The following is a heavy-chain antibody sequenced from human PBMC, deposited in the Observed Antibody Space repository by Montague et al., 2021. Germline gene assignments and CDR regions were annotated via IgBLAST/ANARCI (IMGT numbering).Heavy chain of an antibody. CDR1: GASITSNIYY. CDR2: IYYNGNS. J-gene: IGHJ5*02. V-gene: IGHV4-39*07. Sequence: SETLSLTYTVSGASITSNIYYWGWIRQSPGKGLEWIGSIYYNGNSFYQPSLKSRITMAVDTSKNQFSLKLSSVTAADTAIYYCARVFSSWYVGWFDPWGQGTLVTVSS. D-gene: IGHD6-13*01. CDR3: ARVFSSWYVGWFDP.